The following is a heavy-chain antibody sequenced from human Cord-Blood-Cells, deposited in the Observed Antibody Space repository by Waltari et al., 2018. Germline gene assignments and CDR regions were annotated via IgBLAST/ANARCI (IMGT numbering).Heavy chain of an antibody. V-gene: IGHV4-39*01. CDR2: IYYSGST. CDR1: GGSISSSSYY. D-gene: IGHD2-15*01. Sequence: QLQLQASGPGLVKPSATLSLTGTVSGGSISSSSYYWGWFRQPPGKGLEWIGSIYYSGSTYYNPSLKSRVTISVDTSKNQFSLKLSSVTAADTAVYYCARPQGICSGGSCYSDAFDIWGQGTMVTVSS. CDR3: ARPQGICSGGSCYSDAFDI. J-gene: IGHJ3*02.